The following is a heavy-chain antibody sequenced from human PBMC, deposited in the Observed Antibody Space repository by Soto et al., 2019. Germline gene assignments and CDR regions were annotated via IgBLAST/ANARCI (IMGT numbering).Heavy chain of an antibody. CDR2: LSGGGANT. V-gene: IGHV3-23*01. J-gene: IGHJ4*02. D-gene: IGHD5-12*01. CDR1: GFTFSTYS. CDR3: ARWDGYGDE. Sequence: EVQLLESGGGLVQPGGSLRLSCAASGFTFSTYSMAWVRQTPGKGPAWGSGLSGGGANTFYADSVRGRFTISVDNSRNTVCRQMNSLRVEDTDIYYCARWDGYGDEWGQGTLVTVSS.